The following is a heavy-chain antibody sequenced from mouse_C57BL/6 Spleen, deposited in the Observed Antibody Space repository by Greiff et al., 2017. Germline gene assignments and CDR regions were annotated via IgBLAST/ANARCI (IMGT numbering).Heavy chain of an antibody. J-gene: IGHJ4*01. CDR3: ARGGNYEGDYAMDY. D-gene: IGHD2-1*01. CDR1: GYAFSSYW. CDR2: IYPGDGDT. V-gene: IGHV1-80*01. Sequence: VQLQQSGAELVKPGASVKISCKASGYAFSSYWMNWVKQRPGKGLEWIGQIYPGDGDTNYNGKFKGKATLAADKSSSTAYMQLSSLTSEDSAVYFCARGGNYEGDYAMDYWGQGTSVTVSS.